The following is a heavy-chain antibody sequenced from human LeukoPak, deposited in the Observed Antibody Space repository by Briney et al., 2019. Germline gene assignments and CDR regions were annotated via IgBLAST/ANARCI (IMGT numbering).Heavy chain of an antibody. CDR2: IYYSGST. V-gene: IGHV4-31*03. D-gene: IGHD2/OR15-2a*01. CDR1: GGSISSGGYY. Sequence: SETLSLTCTVSGGSISSGGYYWSWIRQHPGKGLEWIRYIYYSGSTYYNPSLKSRVAISVDTSKNQFSLKLSSVTAADTAVYYCARGIGRQPQGYWGQGTLVTVSS. J-gene: IGHJ4*02. CDR3: ARGIGRQPQGY.